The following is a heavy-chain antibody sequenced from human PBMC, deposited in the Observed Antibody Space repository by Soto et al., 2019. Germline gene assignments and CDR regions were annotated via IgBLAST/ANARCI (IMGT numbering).Heavy chain of an antibody. CDR1: GGSISGDYY. D-gene: IGHD3-22*01. J-gene: IGHJ5*01. CDR3: DREPYDITGNRIDS. V-gene: IGHV4-30-4*01. Sequence: SETLSLTCTVSGGSISGDYYWNWIRQAPGKGLESIGYVYHTGSTYHNPSLKSRGSISVDTSNNQFSLKLSSVTAADTAVYFCDREPYDITGNRIDSWGQGIPVPVSS. CDR2: VYHTGST.